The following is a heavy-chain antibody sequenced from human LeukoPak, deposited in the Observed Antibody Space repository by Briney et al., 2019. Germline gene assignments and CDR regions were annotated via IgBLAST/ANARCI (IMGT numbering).Heavy chain of an antibody. CDR1: GGSFSGYY. J-gene: IGHJ4*02. CDR2: INHSGST. V-gene: IGHV4-34*01. Sequence: SETLSLTCAVYGGSFSGYYWSWIRQPPGKGLEWIGEINHSGSTNYNPSLKSRVTISVDTSKNQFSLKLSSVTAADTAVYYCARLKGLLNDFWSGYYTYYFDYWGQGTLVTVSP. D-gene: IGHD3-3*01. CDR3: ARLKGLLNDFWSGYYTYYFDY.